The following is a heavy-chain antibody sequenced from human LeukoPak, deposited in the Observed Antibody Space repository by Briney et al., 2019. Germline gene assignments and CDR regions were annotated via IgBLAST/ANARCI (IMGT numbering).Heavy chain of an antibody. V-gene: IGHV3-11*01. D-gene: IGHD3-10*01. J-gene: IGHJ4*02. CDR1: GFTFSDYY. CDR2: ISSSGSTI. Sequence: GGSLRLSCAASGFTFSDYYMSWIRQAPGKGLEWVSYISSSGSTIYYADSVKGRFTISRDNAKNSLYLQMNSLRAEDTAVYYCAKYRSSVLLWFGESLDYWGQGTLVTVSS. CDR3: AKYRSSVLLWFGESLDY.